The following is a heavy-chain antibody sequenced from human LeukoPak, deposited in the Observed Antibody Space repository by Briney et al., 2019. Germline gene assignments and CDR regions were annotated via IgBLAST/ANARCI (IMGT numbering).Heavy chain of an antibody. V-gene: IGHV3-74*01. J-gene: IGHJ4*02. CDR3: AKDPPSPDPYSNYLFDY. CDR2: ISSDGSIT. D-gene: IGHD4-11*01. Sequence: GGSLRLSCAASGFTFSSYWMHWVRQAPGKGLEWVSRISSDGSITGYADSVKGRFTISRDNAKNTLYLQMNSLRGEDTAVYYCAKDPPSPDPYSNYLFDYWGQGTLVTVSS. CDR1: GFTFSSYW.